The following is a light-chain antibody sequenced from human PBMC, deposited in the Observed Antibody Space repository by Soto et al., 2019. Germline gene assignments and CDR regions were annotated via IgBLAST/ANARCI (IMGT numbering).Light chain of an antibody. CDR1: SNDIGAYKY. CDR3: SSYTTGSTLYV. J-gene: IGLJ1*01. Sequence: ALTQPASVSGSPGQSITISCTGSSNDIGAYKYVSWYQQYPGKAPKLIIFEVSNRPSGVSNRFSGSKSGNTVSLTIAGLQAEDEADYHCSSYTTGSTLYVFGGGTKVTVL. V-gene: IGLV2-14*01. CDR2: EVS.